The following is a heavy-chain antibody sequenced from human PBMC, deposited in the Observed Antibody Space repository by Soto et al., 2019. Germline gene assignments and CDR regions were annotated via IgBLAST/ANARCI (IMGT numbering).Heavy chain of an antibody. CDR1: EFTFSSYS. Sequence: GGSLRLSCGVSEFTFSSYSMNWVRQSPGKGLEWLSYICSRSQTIFYADSVKGRFTISRDNAKNSLYLQMNSLKTDDTGVYYCSTAGQWYFWTASYFEHWGQGTPVTVSS. V-gene: IGHV3-48*01. J-gene: IGHJ4*02. CDR3: STAGQWYFWTASYFEH. CDR2: ICSRSQTI. D-gene: IGHD3-3*01.